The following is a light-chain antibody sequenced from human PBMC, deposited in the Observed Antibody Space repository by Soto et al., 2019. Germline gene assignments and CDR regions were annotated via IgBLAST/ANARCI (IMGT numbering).Light chain of an antibody. J-gene: IGKJ1*01. Sequence: DIQMTQSPSSLSASVGDRVTITCRASQGISRWLAWYQQKPGKAPKLLIYAASTLQSGVPSRFSGSGSGTDFTLTISSLQPEDFATYYCQQLNSYPWTFGQGTKVEIK. V-gene: IGKV1D-16*01. CDR1: QGISRW. CDR3: QQLNSYPWT. CDR2: AAS.